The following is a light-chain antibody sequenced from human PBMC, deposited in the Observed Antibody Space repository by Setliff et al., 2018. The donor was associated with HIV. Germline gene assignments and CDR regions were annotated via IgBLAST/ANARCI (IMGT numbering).Light chain of an antibody. Sequence: QSVLTQPASVSGSPGPSITISCTGTSSDVGGYNYVSWYQQHPGKAPKLMIYDVSKRPSGVSNRFSGSKSGNTASLTISWLQAEDEADYYCSSYTSSSTRVVFGGGTKGTV. V-gene: IGLV2-14*01. CDR3: SSYTSSSTRVV. J-gene: IGLJ2*01. CDR2: DVS. CDR1: SSDVGGYNY.